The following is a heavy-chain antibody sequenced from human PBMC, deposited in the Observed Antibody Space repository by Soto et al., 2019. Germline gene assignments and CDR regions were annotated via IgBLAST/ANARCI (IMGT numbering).Heavy chain of an antibody. CDR2: IRSTAQNSAT. V-gene: IGHV3-73*02. D-gene: IGHD5-18*01. Sequence: EVQLVESGGGLVQPGGSLKLSCAASGFTFSVSAIHWVRQAPGRGLEWVGRIRSTAQNSATGYVASVRGRFTISRDDSKNTAYLQMNSLKTDDTAVYYCARIPVDTSMIYWLDPWGQGTLVTVSS. CDR1: GFTFSVSA. CDR3: ARIPVDTSMIYWLDP. J-gene: IGHJ5*02.